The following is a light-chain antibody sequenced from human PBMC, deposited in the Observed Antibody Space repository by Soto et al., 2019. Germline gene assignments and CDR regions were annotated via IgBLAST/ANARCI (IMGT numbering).Light chain of an antibody. J-gene: IGLJ1*01. CDR3: QSYDNSLSVYV. Sequence: QSVLTQPPSVSGAPGQRVTISCTGSSSNIGTHYDVHRYQQLPGTAPKLLIYGNSNRPSGVPDRFSGSKSGTSASLAITGLQAEDEADYYCQSYDNSLSVYVFGTGTKVT. CDR2: GNS. CDR1: SSNIGTHYD. V-gene: IGLV1-40*01.